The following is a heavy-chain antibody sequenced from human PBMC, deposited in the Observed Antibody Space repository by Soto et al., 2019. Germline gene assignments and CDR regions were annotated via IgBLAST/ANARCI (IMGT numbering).Heavy chain of an antibody. CDR1: GGSISSGDYY. V-gene: IGHV4-30-4*01. D-gene: IGHD3-22*01. J-gene: IGHJ3*02. CDR2: IYYSGST. CDR3: ARDTYYYDSSGYIDAFDI. Sequence: SETLSLTCTVSGGSISSGDYYWSWIRQPPGKGLEWIGYIYYSGSTYYNPSLKSRVTTSVDTSKNQFSLKLSSVTAADTAVYYCARDTYYYDSSGYIDAFDIWGQGTMVT.